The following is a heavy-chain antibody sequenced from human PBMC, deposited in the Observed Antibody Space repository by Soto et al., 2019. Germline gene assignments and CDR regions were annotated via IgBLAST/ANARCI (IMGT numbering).Heavy chain of an antibody. CDR2: IYYSGST. D-gene: IGHD2-2*01. Sequence: SETLSLTCTVSGGSISSYYWSWIRQQTGKGLEWIGYIYYSGSTNYNPSLKSRVTISVDTSKNQFSLKLSSVTAADTAVYYCARVLPYCSSTSCYGFDYWGQGTLVTVSS. CDR1: GGSISSYY. V-gene: IGHV4-59*01. CDR3: ARVLPYCSSTSCYGFDY. J-gene: IGHJ4*02.